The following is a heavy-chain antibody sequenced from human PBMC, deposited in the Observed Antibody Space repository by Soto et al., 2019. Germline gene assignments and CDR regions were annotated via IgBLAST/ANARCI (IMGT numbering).Heavy chain of an antibody. Sequence: PGGSLRLSCAASGFTFSIYSMNWVRQAPGKGLEWVSYIMPGSSHIYYAASVKGRFTISRDDSRNSAYLQMNSLKTEDTAVYYCVRVDKQLGTTFFDHWGQGILVTVSS. CDR2: IMPGSSHI. CDR1: GFTFSIYS. J-gene: IGHJ4*02. D-gene: IGHD1-1*01. CDR3: VRVDKQLGTTFFDH. V-gene: IGHV3-48*01.